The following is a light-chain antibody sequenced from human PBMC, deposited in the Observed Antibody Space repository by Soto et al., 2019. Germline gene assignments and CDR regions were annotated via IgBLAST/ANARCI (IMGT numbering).Light chain of an antibody. Sequence: EIVMTHSPATPSVSPCERVTLSVSASQSVSNKLGWYQHKPGQAPRLLIYDTSTRAAGTPARFTGSGSGTDFTLTISSLQSEDFAVYYCQQYNTWRSISFGQGTRLEIK. CDR2: DTS. CDR3: QQYNTWRSIS. CDR1: QSVSNK. V-gene: IGKV3-15*01. J-gene: IGKJ5*01.